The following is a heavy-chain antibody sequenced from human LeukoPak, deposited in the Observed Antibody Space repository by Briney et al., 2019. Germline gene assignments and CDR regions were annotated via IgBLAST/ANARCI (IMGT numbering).Heavy chain of an antibody. Sequence: GGSLRLSCAASGFTFSSFTMNWVRQAPGKGLEWVSVIYSGGSTYYADSVKGRFTISRDNSKNTLYLQMNSLRAEDTAVYYCAREGYYDSSGYQDYWGQGTLVTVSS. CDR1: GFTFSSFT. J-gene: IGHJ4*02. CDR3: AREGYYDSSGYQDY. CDR2: IYSGGST. V-gene: IGHV3-53*01. D-gene: IGHD3-22*01.